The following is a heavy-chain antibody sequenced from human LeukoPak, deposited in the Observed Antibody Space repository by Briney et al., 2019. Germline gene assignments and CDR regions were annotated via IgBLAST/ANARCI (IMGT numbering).Heavy chain of an antibody. CDR1: GFTFSSYW. CDR2: IRQDGGEK. V-gene: IGHV3-7*04. Sequence: PGGSLRLACAASGFTFSSYWMSWVRQAPGKGLEWVANIRQDGGEKNYVDSVKGRFTISRDNAKNSLYLQMNSLRAEDTGVYYCTRDWTIALGKGLEDYRGQGTLVTVSS. D-gene: IGHD3-3*02. CDR3: TRDWTIALGKGLEDY. J-gene: IGHJ4*02.